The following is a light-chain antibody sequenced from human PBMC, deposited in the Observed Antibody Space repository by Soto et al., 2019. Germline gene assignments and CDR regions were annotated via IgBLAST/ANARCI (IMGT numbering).Light chain of an antibody. V-gene: IGLV6-57*02. J-gene: IGLJ3*02. CDR2: DDS. Sequence: NFMLTQPHFVSESPGKTVTISCTGSGGSIANNYVQWYQQRPGSAPTNVIYDDSQRPSGVPDRFSGSVDSSSNSASLTISGLKTEDEADYYCQSYHSDIGVFGGGTKLTVL. CDR1: GGSIANNY. CDR3: QSYHSDIGV.